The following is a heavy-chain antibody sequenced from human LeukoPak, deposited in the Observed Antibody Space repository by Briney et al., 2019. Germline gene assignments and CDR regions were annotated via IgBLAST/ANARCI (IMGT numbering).Heavy chain of an antibody. CDR2: IYYSGST. CDR3: ARGLLRYFDWLLYPYYFDY. D-gene: IGHD3-9*01. J-gene: IGHJ4*02. V-gene: IGHV4-31*03. Sequence: MSSETLSLTCTVSGGSISSGGYYWSWIRQHPGKGLEWIGYIYYSGSTYYNPSLKSRVTISVDTSKNQFSLKLSSVTAADTAVYYCARGLLRYFDWLLYPYYFDYWGQGTLVTVSS. CDR1: GGSISSGGYY.